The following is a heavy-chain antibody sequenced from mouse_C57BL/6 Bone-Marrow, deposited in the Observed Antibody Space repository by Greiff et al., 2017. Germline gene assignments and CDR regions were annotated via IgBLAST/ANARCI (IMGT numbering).Heavy chain of an antibody. CDR1: GYTFTSYG. D-gene: IGHD2-13*01. V-gene: IGHV1-81*01. CDR3: AMTGWLAY. J-gene: IGHJ3*01. Sequence: QVQLQQSGAELARPGASVKLSCKASGYTFTSYGISWVKQRTGQGLEWIGEIYPRSGNTYYNEKFKGKATLTADKSSSTAYMELRSLASEDDAVYFCAMTGWLAYWGQGTLVTVSA. CDR2: IYPRSGNT.